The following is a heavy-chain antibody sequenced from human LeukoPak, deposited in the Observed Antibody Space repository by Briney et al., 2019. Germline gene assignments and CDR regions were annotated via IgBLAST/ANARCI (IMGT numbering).Heavy chain of an antibody. V-gene: IGHV3-7*01. D-gene: IGHD6-13*01. CDR2: IKQDGSEK. CDR1: GFTFSRYW. J-gene: IGHJ4*02. CDR3: ARIGYSSSSFDY. Sequence: QAGGSLRLSCAASGFTFSRYWMSWVRQAPGKGLEWVANIKQDGSEKDDVDSLKGRFTISRDNAKNSVYLQMNSLRAEDTAVYYCARIGYSSSSFDYWGQGTLVIVSS.